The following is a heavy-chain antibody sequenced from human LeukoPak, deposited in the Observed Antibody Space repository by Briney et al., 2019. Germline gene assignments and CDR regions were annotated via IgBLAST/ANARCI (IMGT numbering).Heavy chain of an antibody. CDR3: AREANWAYYFDY. V-gene: IGHV1-18*01. CDR1: GYTFTSYH. D-gene: IGHD1-1*01. CDR2: ISAYNGDT. Sequence: SVKVSCKASGYTFTSYHIIWVRQAPGQGVEWMGWISAYNGDTNYAQSLQGRVTMTTDTSTRTAYMELRSLRSDDTAVYYCAREANWAYYFDYWGQGTLVTVSS. J-gene: IGHJ4*02.